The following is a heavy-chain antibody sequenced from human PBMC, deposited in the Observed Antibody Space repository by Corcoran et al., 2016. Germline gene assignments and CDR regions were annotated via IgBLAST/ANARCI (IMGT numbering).Heavy chain of an antibody. V-gene: IGHV3-15*07. D-gene: IGHD2-2*03. CDR1: GFTFSNAW. J-gene: IGHJ5*02. CDR3: TTEGPGYCSTTSCYLGYDP. CDR2: IKSKTDGGTT. Sequence: EVQLVESGGGLVKPGGSLRLSCAASGFTFSNAWMNWLRQAPGKGLEWVGRIKSKTDGGTTDYAAPVKGRFTISRDDSKNTLYLQMNSLKTEDTAVYDCTTEGPGYCSTTSCYLGYDPWGQGTLVTVSS.